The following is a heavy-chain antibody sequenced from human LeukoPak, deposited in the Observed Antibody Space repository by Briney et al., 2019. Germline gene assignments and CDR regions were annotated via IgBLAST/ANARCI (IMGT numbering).Heavy chain of an antibody. V-gene: IGHV4-61*02. D-gene: IGHD3-22*01. Sequence: TLSLTCTVSGGSISSGSYYWSRIRQPAGKGLEWIGRIYTSGSTNYNPSLKSRVTISVDTSKNQFSLKLSSVTAADTAVYYCAREPLDYYDSSGYYFWYFDLWGRGTLVTVSS. J-gene: IGHJ2*01. CDR1: GGSISSGSYY. CDR2: IYTSGST. CDR3: AREPLDYYDSSGYYFWYFDL.